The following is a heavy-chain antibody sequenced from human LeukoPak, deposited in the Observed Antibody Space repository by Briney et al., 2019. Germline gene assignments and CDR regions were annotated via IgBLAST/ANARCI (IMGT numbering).Heavy chain of an antibody. J-gene: IGHJ6*02. Sequence: SETLSLTCAVSGGSISSGGYSWSWIRQPPGKGLEWIGYIYHNGNTYYSPSLKSRVTISVDTSKNQFSLKLSSVTAADTAVYYCARGPPFLEWLFDNHGMDVWGQGTTVTVSS. CDR3: ARGPPFLEWLFDNHGMDV. V-gene: IGHV4-30-2*01. D-gene: IGHD3-3*01. CDR2: IYHNGNT. CDR1: GGSISSGGYS.